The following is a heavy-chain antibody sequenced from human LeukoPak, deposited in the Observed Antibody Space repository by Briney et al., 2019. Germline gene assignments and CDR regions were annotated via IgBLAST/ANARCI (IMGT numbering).Heavy chain of an antibody. CDR1: GFTFSSYS. D-gene: IGHD6-6*01. CDR3: AREGDSSSAFDY. J-gene: IGHJ4*02. Sequence: KPGGSLRLSCAASGFTFSSYSMNWVRQAPGKGLGWVSSISSSSSYIYYADSVKGRFTISRDNAKNSLYLQMNSLRAEDTAVYYCAREGDSSSAFDYWGQGTLVTVSS. CDR2: ISSSSSYI. V-gene: IGHV3-21*01.